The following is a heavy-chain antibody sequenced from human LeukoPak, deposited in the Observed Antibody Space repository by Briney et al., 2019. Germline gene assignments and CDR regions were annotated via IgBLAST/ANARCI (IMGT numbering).Heavy chain of an antibody. V-gene: IGHV3-53*01. CDR1: GFTVSSNY. CDR3: ARDSGDHIFDY. Sequence: GGSLRLSCAASGFTVSSNYMSWVRQAPGKGLEWVSVIYSGGSTYYADSVKGRFTISRDNPKNTLYLQMNSLRAEDTAVYYCARDSGDHIFDYWGQGTLVTVSS. J-gene: IGHJ4*02. CDR2: IYSGGST. D-gene: IGHD3-10*01.